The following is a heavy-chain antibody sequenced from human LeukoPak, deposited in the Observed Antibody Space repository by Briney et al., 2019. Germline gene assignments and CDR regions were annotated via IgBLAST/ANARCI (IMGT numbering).Heavy chain of an antibody. CDR3: AKDRGSGYYFY. Sequence: PGGSLRLSCAASGFTFSSYAMSWVRQAPGKGLEWVSAFSGSGGSPYYADSVKGRFTISRNNSKNTLYLQMNSLRAEDTAVYYCAKDRGSGYYFYWGQGTLVTVSS. V-gene: IGHV3-23*01. CDR2: FSGSGGSP. CDR1: GFTFSSYA. J-gene: IGHJ4*02. D-gene: IGHD3-22*01.